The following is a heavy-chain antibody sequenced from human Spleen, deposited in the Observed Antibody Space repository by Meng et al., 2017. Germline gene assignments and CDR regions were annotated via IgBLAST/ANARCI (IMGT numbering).Heavy chain of an antibody. CDR1: GFTFSSYA. V-gene: IGHV3-30*01. Sequence: GESLKISCAASGFTFSSYAMHWVRQAPGKGLEWVAVISYDGSNKYYADSVKGRFTISRDNSKNTLYLQMNSLRAEDTAVYYCAREYSSSWGYYYGMDVWGQGTTVTVSS. J-gene: IGHJ6*02. CDR3: AREYSSSWGYYYGMDV. CDR2: ISYDGSNK. D-gene: IGHD6-13*01.